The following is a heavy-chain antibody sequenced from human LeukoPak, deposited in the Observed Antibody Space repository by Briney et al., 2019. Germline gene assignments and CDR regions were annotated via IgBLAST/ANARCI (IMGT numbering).Heavy chain of an antibody. V-gene: IGHV3-53*01. CDR2: IYSGGST. CDR3: GRSDYSDY. Sequence: GGSLRLSCAASGFTVRTNYMSWVRQAPGKGLEWVSIIYSGGSTYYADSVKGRFTISRDNSKNTLNLQMNRLRAEDTAVYYCGRSDYSDYWGQGTLVTVSS. CDR1: GFTVRTNY. J-gene: IGHJ4*02. D-gene: IGHD2-21*01.